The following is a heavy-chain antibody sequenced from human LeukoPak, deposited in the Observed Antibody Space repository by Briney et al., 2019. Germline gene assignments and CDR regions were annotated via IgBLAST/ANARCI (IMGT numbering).Heavy chain of an antibody. CDR2: ISGSGGST. V-gene: IGHV3-23*01. CDR1: GFTFSSYA. J-gene: IGHJ4*02. Sequence: PGGTLRLSCAASGFTFSSYAMSWVRQAPGKGLEWVSAISGSGGSTYYADSVKGRFTISRDNSKNTLYLQMNSLRAEDTAVYYCAKDRAYSSSWYNYWGQGTLVTVSS. CDR3: AKDRAYSSSWYNY. D-gene: IGHD6-13*01.